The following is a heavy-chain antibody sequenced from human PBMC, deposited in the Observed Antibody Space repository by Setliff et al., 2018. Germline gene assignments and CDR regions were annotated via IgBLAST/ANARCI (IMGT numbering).Heavy chain of an antibody. V-gene: IGHV4-59*11. CDR2: MYNSGNT. J-gene: IGHJ6*03. CDR3: ARALLWFGEGMDV. CDR1: GGSISHHY. D-gene: IGHD3-10*01. Sequence: SETLSLTCTVSGGSISHHYWSWIRQPPGKGLEWVGYMYNSGNTNYNPSLRRRVAISVDKSKNQFSLKLSSVTAADTAVHYCARALLWFGEGMDVWGKGTTVTVSS.